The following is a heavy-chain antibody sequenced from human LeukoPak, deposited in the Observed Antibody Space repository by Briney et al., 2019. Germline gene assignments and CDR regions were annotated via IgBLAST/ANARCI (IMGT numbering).Heavy chain of an antibody. V-gene: IGHV1-46*01. J-gene: IGHJ6*03. CDR1: GYTFTSYY. CDR3: ARYGSSLSPADHYYMDV. CDR2: INPSGGST. Sequence: GASVKVSCKASGYTFTSYYMHWVRQAPGQGLEWMGIINPSGGSTSYAQKFQGRVTMTRDTSTSTVYMELSSLRSEDTAVYYCARYGSSLSPADHYYMDVWGKGTTVTVSS. D-gene: IGHD6-13*01.